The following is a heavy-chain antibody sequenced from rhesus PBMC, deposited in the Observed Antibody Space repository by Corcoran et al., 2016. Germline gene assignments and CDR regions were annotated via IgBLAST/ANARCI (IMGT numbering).Heavy chain of an antibody. CDR2: ISGSSGST. V-gene: IGHV4-65*01. D-gene: IGHD3-3*01. CDR3: ARLPLWTGYYTADY. J-gene: IGHJ4*01. Sequence: QVQLQESGPGLVKPSETLSLTCAVSGGSVSSSNWWSWIRQPPGKGLELIGYISGSSGSTYYNPVLKSRVTISTDTSKNQFSLKLSSVTAADTAVYYCARLPLWTGYYTADYWGQGVLVTVSS. CDR1: GGSVSSSNW.